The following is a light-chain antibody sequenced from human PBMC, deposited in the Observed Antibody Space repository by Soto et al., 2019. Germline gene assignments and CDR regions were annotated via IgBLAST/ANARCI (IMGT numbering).Light chain of an antibody. V-gene: IGLV2-14*03. CDR2: DVS. Sequence: QSVLTQPASVSGSPGQSIAISCTGTSSDVGGYNSVSWYQQHPGKAPKLLIYDVSNRPSGVSNHFSGSKSGNTASLTISGLQAEDEADYYCSLYTRSSTVIFGGGTKLTV. CDR3: SLYTRSSTVI. J-gene: IGLJ2*01. CDR1: SSDVGGYNS.